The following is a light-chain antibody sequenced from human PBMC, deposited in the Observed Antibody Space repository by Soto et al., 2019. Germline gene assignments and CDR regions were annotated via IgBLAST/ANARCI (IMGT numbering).Light chain of an antibody. V-gene: IGLV2-23*02. CDR3: CSYAGSSFYV. CDR1: SSDVGFYNH. Sequence: QSALTQPASVSGSPGQSITISCTGTSSDVGFYNHVSWYQQHPGKAPKLMIYEVSKRPSGVSNRFSGSKSGNTASLTISGLQAEDEADYYCCSYAGSSFYVFGTGTKVTVL. CDR2: EVS. J-gene: IGLJ1*01.